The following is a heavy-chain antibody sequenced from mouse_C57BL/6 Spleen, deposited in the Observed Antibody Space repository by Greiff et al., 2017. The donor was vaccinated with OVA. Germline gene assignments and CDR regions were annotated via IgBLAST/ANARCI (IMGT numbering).Heavy chain of an antibody. CDR1: GYAFSSSW. Sequence: VQLQESGPELVKPGASVKISCKASGYAFSSSWMNWVKQRPGKGLEWIGRIYPGDGDTNYNGKFKGKATLTADKPSSTAYMQLSSLTSEDSAVYFRARRTTGTIFDYWGQGTTLTVSS. D-gene: IGHD3-3*01. J-gene: IGHJ2*01. CDR3: ARRTTGTIFDY. V-gene: IGHV1-82*01. CDR2: IYPGDGDT.